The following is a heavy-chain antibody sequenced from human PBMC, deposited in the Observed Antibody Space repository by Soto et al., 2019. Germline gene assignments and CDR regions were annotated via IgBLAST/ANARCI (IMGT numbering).Heavy chain of an antibody. V-gene: IGHV1-2*02. D-gene: IGHD1-26*01. Sequence: QEQLEQSGAEVKKPGASVMVSCKASRYSFSGYYFHWVRQAPGQGPEWMGWINSDLGGTNYAKRFQGRVTMTRDTSTKTVSMELSSVRSDATPVYFCARTPSVGATTVILGDDAFDLWGQGALITVSS. J-gene: IGHJ3*01. CDR2: INSDLGGT. CDR1: RYSFSGYY. CDR3: ARTPSVGATTVILGDDAFDL.